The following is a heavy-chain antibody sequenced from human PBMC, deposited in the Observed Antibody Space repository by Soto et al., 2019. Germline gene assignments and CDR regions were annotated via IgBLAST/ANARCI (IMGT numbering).Heavy chain of an antibody. CDR3: AKIPPWSSSWPGANWFDP. CDR1: GFTFSSYA. Sequence: GGSLRLSCAASGFTFSSYAMSWVRQAPGKGLEWVSAISGSGGSTYYADSVKGRFTISRDNSKNTLYLQMNSLRAEDTAVYYCAKIPPWSSSWPGANWFDPWGQGTLVTVAS. D-gene: IGHD6-13*01. CDR2: ISGSGGST. J-gene: IGHJ5*02. V-gene: IGHV3-23*01.